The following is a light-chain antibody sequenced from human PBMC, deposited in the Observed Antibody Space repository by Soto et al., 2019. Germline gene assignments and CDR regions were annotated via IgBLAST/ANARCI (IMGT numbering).Light chain of an antibody. CDR1: QSVRGF. CDR2: GAS. J-gene: IGKJ4*01. CDR3: QHRFNWPLT. V-gene: IGKV3-11*01. Sequence: EIVLTQSPATLSLSPGETATLSCRASQSVRGFLAWYQHKAGQAPRLLIYGASNRATGIPARFSGSGSGTDFTLTISSLEPEDFAVYYCQHRFNWPLTFGGGTKVEI.